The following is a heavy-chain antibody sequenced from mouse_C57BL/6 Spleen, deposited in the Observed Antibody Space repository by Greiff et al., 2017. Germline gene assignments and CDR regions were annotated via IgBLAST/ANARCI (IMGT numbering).Heavy chain of an antibody. CDR2: IRLKSDNYAT. J-gene: IGHJ2*01. Sequence: DVQLQESGGGLVQPGGSMKLSCVASGFTFSNYWMNWVRQSPEKGLEWVAQIRLKSDNYATHYAESVKGRFTISRDDSKSSVYLQMNNLRAEDTGIYYCTGGNSVWGQGTTLTVSS. V-gene: IGHV6-3*01. D-gene: IGHD2-1*01. CDR1: GFTFSNYW. CDR3: TGGNSV.